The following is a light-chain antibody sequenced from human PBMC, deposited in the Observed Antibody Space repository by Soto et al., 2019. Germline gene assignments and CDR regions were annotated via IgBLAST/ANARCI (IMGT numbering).Light chain of an antibody. Sequence: EIVLTQSPGTLSLSPGERATLSCRASQSVSSTYLGWYQQKPGQAPRHLIYGALSRATGIPDRFSGSWSGTDYTLTITRLEPEDCGVYYCQHYGSSPYTFGQGPKLEIK. CDR1: QSVSSTY. CDR3: QHYGSSPYT. CDR2: GAL. V-gene: IGKV3-20*01. J-gene: IGKJ2*01.